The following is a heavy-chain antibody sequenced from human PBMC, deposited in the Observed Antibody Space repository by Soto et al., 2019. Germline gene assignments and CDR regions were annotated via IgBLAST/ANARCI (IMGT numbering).Heavy chain of an antibody. CDR3: AKDKYQLLSMIFDY. CDR1: GFTFSSYG. J-gene: IGHJ4*02. Sequence: QVQLVESGGGVVQPGRSLRLSCAASGFTFSSYGMHWVRQAPGKGLEWVAVISYDGSNKYYADSVKGRFTISRDNSKNTLYLQMNSLRAEDTAVYYCAKDKYQLLSMIFDYWGQGTLVTVSS. CDR2: ISYDGSNK. D-gene: IGHD2-2*01. V-gene: IGHV3-30*18.